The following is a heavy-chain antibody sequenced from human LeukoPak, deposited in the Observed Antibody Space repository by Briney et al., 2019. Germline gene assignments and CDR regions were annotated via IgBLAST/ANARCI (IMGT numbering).Heavy chain of an antibody. CDR1: GGTFSSYA. CDR2: IIPIFGTA. J-gene: IGHJ4*02. CDR3: ARIYCSSTSCPPFDY. V-gene: IGHV1-69*13. Sequence: GASVKVSCKASGGTFSSYAISWVRQAPGQGLEWMGGIIPIFGTANYAQKFQGRVTITADESTSIAYMELSSLRSEDTAVYYCARIYCSSTSCPPFDYWGQGTLVTVSS. D-gene: IGHD2-2*01.